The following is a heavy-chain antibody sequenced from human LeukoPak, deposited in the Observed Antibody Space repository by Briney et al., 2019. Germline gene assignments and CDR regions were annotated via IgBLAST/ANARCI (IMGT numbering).Heavy chain of an antibody. D-gene: IGHD5-18*01. V-gene: IGHV1-18*04. CDR3: ARAYSYGYGSLDY. CDR1: GYSFTIYD. Sequence: ASVNVSCKSSGYSFTIYDINWVRQAPGQGLECMGWISTDNRNTDYAQNLQGRVTMTTDTSTSTAIMEVRSLRSDDTAVYYCARAYSYGYGSLDYWGQGTLVTVSS. CDR2: ISTDNRNT. J-gene: IGHJ4*02.